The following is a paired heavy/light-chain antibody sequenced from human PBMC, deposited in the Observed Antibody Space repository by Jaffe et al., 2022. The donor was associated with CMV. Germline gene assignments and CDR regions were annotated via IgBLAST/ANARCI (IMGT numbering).Light chain of an antibody. J-gene: IGKJ1*01. CDR1: QNIDNTD. V-gene: IGKV3-15*01. Sequence: EIVMTQSPATLSVSPGERASLSCRASQNIDNTDLVWYQQKPGRAPRLLIYSSSARATGVPARFSASGSGTDFTLTITNLQSEDSGLYYCQQYGAFGQGTKVEIK. CDR2: SSS. CDR3: QQYGA.
Heavy chain of an antibody. CDR3: SRSLWVAAPDRFDSSGYFLAH. Sequence: QVQLVQSGAEVKKPGGSVKVSCKASGYNFMNYYINWVRQAPGQGLEWVGIINPDSGVIKYAEKLQGRVTITRDTSTSTVFMELSNLRSDDTADYYCSRSLWVAAPDRFDSSGYFLAHWGQGTLVTVSS. V-gene: IGHV1-46*01. CDR1: GYNFMNYY. J-gene: IGHJ4*02. D-gene: IGHD3-22*01. CDR2: INPDSGVI.